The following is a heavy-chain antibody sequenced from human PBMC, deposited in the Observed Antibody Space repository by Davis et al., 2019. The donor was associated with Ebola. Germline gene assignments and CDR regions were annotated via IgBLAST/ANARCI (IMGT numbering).Heavy chain of an antibody. V-gene: IGHV1-2*04. J-gene: IGHJ4*02. Sequence: ASVKVSCKASGYIFTGYYIHWVRQAPGQGLEWMGCINPNSGATNYAQKFRGWVTMTRDTSINTAYMEVTSLKSDGTAVYYCARGRDIWSVPEYWGQGTLVTASS. CDR1: GYIFTGYY. D-gene: IGHD3-3*01. CDR2: INPNSGAT. CDR3: ARGRDIWSVPEY.